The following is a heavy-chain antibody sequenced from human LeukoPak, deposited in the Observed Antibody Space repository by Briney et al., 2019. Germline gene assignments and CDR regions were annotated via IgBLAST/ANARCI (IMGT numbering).Heavy chain of an antibody. CDR3: AKSNEWELPTFDY. D-gene: IGHD1-26*01. CDR1: GFTFSSYA. J-gene: IGHJ4*02. V-gene: IGHV3-23*01. CDR2: ISGSGGST. Sequence: GGSLRLSFAASGFTFSSYAMSWVRQAPGTGLEWVSAISGSGGSTYYADSVKGRFTISRDNSKNTLYLQMNSLRAEDTAVCYCAKSNEWELPTFDYWGQGTLVTVSS.